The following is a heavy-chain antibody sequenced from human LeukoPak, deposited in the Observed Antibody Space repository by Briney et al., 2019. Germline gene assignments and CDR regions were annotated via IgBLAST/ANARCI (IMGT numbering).Heavy chain of an antibody. CDR1: GFTFSSYW. J-gene: IGHJ4*02. CDR3: ASEVQYDFWSGYFGY. V-gene: IGHV3-7*01. CDR2: IKQDGSEK. D-gene: IGHD3-3*01. Sequence: PGGSLRLSCAASGFTFSSYWMSWVRQAPGKGLEWVANIKQDGSEKYYVDSVKGRFTISRDNAKNSLYLQMNSLRAEDTAVYYCASEVQYDFWSGYFGYWGQGTLVTVSS.